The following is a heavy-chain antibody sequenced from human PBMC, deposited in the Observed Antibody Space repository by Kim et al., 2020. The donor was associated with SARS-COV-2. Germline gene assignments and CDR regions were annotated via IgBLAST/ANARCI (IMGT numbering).Heavy chain of an antibody. J-gene: IGHJ4*02. CDR2: ISYDGSNK. D-gene: IGHD3-22*01. CDR1: GFTFSSYG. CDR3: AKDPYYYDSSGYYFDY. Sequence: GGSLRLSCAASGFTFSSYGMHWVRQAPGKGLEWVAVISYDGSNKYYADSVKGRFTISRDNSKNTLYLQMNSLRAEDTAVYYCAKDPYYYDSSGYYFDYWGQGTLVTVSS. V-gene: IGHV3-30*18.